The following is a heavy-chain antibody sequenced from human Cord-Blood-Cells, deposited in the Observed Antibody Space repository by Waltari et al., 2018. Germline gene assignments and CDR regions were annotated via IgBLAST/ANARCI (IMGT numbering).Heavy chain of an antibody. D-gene: IGHD3-10*01. V-gene: IGHV1-69*01. J-gene: IGHJ6*02. CDR3: ARMAVRGVIIKYYYYGMDV. CDR1: GGTFSSYA. Sequence: QVQLVQSGAEVKKPGYSVKVSCKASGGTFSSYAFSWVRQAPRQGLEWMGGIIPIFGTANYAQKFQGRVTITADESTSTAYMELSSLRSEDTAVYYCARMAVRGVIIKYYYYGMDVWGQGTTVTVSS. CDR2: IIPIFGTA.